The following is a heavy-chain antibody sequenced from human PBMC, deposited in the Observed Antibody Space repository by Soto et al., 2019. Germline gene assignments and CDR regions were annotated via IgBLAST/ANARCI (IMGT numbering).Heavy chain of an antibody. Sequence: QVQLQESGPGLVRPSQTLSLSCSVSGGSISNSANHWSWIRQHPGEGLEWIGYIYYSWGTYYSPSLKGRVTMSIAASKNQFSLKPSSLTAADTAVYYCAKRVRGVPNWFDPWGQGTLVTDSS. CDR2: IYYSWGT. CDR1: GGSISNSANH. V-gene: IGHV4-31*03. CDR3: AKRVRGVPNWFDP. D-gene: IGHD3-10*01. J-gene: IGHJ5*02.